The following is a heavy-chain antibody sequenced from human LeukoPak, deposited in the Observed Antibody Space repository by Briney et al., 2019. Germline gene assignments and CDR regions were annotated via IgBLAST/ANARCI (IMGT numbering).Heavy chain of an antibody. CDR3: ARDGADVYGRAFDY. J-gene: IGHJ4*02. CDR1: GGSISHF. V-gene: IGHV4-4*07. CDR2: IHASGTT. Sequence: PSETLSLTCNVSGGSISHFWTWIRQPAGKGLEWIGRIHASGTTNYNSSLKSRVSMSVDTSKNQLSLKLTSVTAADTAVYFCARDGADVYGRAFDYWGQGTLVSVSS. D-gene: IGHD3-10*01.